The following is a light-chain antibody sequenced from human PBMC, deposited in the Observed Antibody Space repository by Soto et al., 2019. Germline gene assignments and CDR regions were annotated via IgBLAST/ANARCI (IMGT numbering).Light chain of an antibody. CDR2: DVS. CDR1: QDIRGA. CDR3: PQFNSYPIT. V-gene: IGKV1-13*02. Sequence: AIQVTQSPSSLSASVGDRVTITCRASQDIRGALAWYQQKPGKAPKLLIYDVSTLESGVPSRFSGSGSGTDFTLTISSLQPEDFGTYYCPQFNSYPITFGHGTRLEIK. J-gene: IGKJ5*01.